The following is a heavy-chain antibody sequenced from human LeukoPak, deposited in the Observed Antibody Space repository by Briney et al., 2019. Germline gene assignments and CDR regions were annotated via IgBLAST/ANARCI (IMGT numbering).Heavy chain of an antibody. Sequence: GGSLRLSCAASGFTFSSYGMHWVRQAPGKGLEWVSAISGSGGSTYYADSVKGRFTISRDNSKNTLYLQMNSLRAEDTAVYYCAKGPRAYCSGGSCLFDYWGQGTLVTVSS. V-gene: IGHV3-23*01. CDR2: ISGSGGST. J-gene: IGHJ4*02. CDR3: AKGPRAYCSGGSCLFDY. D-gene: IGHD2-15*01. CDR1: GFTFSSYG.